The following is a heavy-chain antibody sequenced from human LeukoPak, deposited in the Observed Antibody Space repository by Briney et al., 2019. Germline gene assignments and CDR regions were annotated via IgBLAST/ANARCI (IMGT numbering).Heavy chain of an antibody. D-gene: IGHD2-2*01. Sequence: GGSLRLSCAASGFTFSSYGMHWVRQAPGKGLEWVAFIRYDGSNKYYADSVKGRFTISRDNSKNTLYLQMNSLRAEDTAVYYCAKDLGRRTSCYFDYGGQGTLVTVSS. CDR3: AKDLGRRTSCYFDY. V-gene: IGHV3-30*02. CDR2: IRYDGSNK. CDR1: GFTFSSYG. J-gene: IGHJ4*02.